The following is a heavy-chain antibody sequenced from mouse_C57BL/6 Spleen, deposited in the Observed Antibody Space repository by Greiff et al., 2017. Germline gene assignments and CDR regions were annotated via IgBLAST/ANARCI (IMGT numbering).Heavy chain of an antibody. CDR3: ARSGVRNYGGYAMDY. CDR1: GYAFSSSW. Sequence: QVQLQQSGPELVKPGASVKISCKASGYAFSSSWMNWVKQRPGKGLEWIGRIYPGDGDTNYNGKFKGKATLTADKSSSTAYMQLSSLTSEDSAVYFCARSGVRNYGGYAMDYWGQGTSVTVSS. CDR2: IYPGDGDT. D-gene: IGHD2-1*01. J-gene: IGHJ4*01. V-gene: IGHV1-82*01.